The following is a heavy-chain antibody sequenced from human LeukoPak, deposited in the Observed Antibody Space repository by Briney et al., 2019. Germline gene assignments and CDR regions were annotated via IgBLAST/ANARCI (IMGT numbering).Heavy chain of an antibody. J-gene: IGHJ4*02. CDR3: ARGHPHGWELYLDY. CDR2: IYSGGST. CDR1: GFTVSSNY. V-gene: IGHV3-53*01. Sequence: GGSLRLSCAASGFTVSSNYMSWVRQAPGKGLEWVSVIYSGGSTYYADSVKGRFTISRDNSKNTLYLQMNSLRAEDTAVYYCARGHPHGWELYLDYWGQGALVIVSS. D-gene: IGHD4-23*01.